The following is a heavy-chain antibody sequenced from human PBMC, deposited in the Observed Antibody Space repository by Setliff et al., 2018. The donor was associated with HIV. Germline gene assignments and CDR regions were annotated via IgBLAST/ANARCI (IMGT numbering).Heavy chain of an antibody. D-gene: IGHD5-12*01. V-gene: IGHV1-2*06. CDR1: GYTFTAFY. CDR2: INPKSGVA. J-gene: IGHJ5*02. Sequence: VKVSCKASGYTFTAFYIHWVRQAPGQGLEWIGRINPKSGVADYLKKFQGRVTMTTDTSTNTAHMELIRPRFDDTAVYYCARAHFLVAMTRNWFDPWGQGTLVTVS. CDR3: ARAHFLVAMTRNWFDP.